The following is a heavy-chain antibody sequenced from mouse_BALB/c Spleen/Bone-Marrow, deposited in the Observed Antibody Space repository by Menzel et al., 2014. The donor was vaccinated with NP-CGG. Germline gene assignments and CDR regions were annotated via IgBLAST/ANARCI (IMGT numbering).Heavy chain of an antibody. V-gene: IGHV7-3*02. CDR2: SRNKANGYTT. Sequence: EVKLVVSGGGLAQPGGSLRLSCATSGFTFTDYYMSWVRQPPGKALEWLGFSRNKANGYTTEYSASVKGRFTISRDNSQSSLYLQMNTLRAEDSATYYCARDINYDIYWYFDVWGAGTTVTVSS. CDR1: GFTFTDYY. CDR3: ARDINYDIYWYFDV. J-gene: IGHJ1*01. D-gene: IGHD2-4*01.